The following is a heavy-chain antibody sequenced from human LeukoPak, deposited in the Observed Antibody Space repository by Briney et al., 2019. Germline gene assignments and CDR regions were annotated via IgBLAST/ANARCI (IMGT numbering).Heavy chain of an antibody. J-gene: IGHJ4*02. D-gene: IGHD6-19*01. V-gene: IGHV3-30-3*01. CDR1: GFTFSSYA. Sequence: PGRSLRLSCAASGFTFSSYAMHWVRRAPGKGLEWVAVISSDGSNKYYTDSVKGRFTISRDNSKNTVYLQMDSLRVEDTAVYYCARGRVGSGWYFIGYDHWGQGTLVTVSS. CDR2: ISSDGSNK. CDR3: ARGRVGSGWYFIGYDH.